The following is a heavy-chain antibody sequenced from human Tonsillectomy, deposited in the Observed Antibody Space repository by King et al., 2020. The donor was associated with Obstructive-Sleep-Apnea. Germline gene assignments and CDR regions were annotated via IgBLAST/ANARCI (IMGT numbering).Heavy chain of an antibody. CDR1: GYSFTNYC. V-gene: IGHV5-51*01. CDR2: IYPSDSDS. D-gene: IGHD1-26*01. J-gene: IGHJ4*02. Sequence: QLVQSGAEVRKPGESLRISCKASGYSFTNYCVAWVRQIPGKGLEWMGLIYPSDSDSRYSQSFQGQVTFSADRSANTAYLSWSSLRASDTAMYFCARGNVEKVGALDYWGQGTLVTVPS. CDR3: ARGNVEKVGALDY.